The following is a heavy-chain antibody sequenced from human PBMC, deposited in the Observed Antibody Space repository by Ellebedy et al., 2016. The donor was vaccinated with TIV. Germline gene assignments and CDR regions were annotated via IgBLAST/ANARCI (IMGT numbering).Heavy chain of an antibody. CDR3: ANDGFSASWYEGYFQH. V-gene: IGHV3-9*01. CDR2: ISWNSGNI. CDR1: GFTLDDYG. D-gene: IGHD6-13*01. Sequence: GGSLRLXCVVSGFTLDDYGMHWVRQAPGKGLEWVAGISWNSGNIGYVDSVKGRFTISRDNAKNSLYLQMSSLRPEDTALYYCANDGFSASWYEGYFQHWGRGAVVTVSS. J-gene: IGHJ1*01.